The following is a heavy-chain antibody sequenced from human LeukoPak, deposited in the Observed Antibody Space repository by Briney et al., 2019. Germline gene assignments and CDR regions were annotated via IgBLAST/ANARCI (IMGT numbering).Heavy chain of an antibody. D-gene: IGHD2-21*02. CDR2: INHSGST. Sequence: SETLSLACAVYGGSFSPYYWSWIRQPPGKGLEWIGEINHSGSTNYNPSLKSRVTISVDTSKNQFSLRLSSVTAADTAVYYCARGGFYCGGDCYVDYWGQGTLVTVSS. J-gene: IGHJ4*02. CDR1: GGSFSPYY. V-gene: IGHV4-34*01. CDR3: ARGGFYCGGDCYVDY.